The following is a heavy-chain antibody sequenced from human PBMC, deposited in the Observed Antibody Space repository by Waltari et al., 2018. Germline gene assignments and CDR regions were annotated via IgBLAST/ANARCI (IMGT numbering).Heavy chain of an antibody. J-gene: IGHJ6*03. CDR1: GGSFSGYY. Sequence: QVQLQQWGAGLLKPSETLSLTCAVYGGSFSGYYWSWSRQPPGKGLEWIGEINHSGSTNYNPSLKSRVTISVDTSKNQFSLKLSSVTAADTAVYYCARGVRGRYYYYYYMDVWGKGTTVTVSS. D-gene: IGHD3-10*01. V-gene: IGHV4-34*01. CDR2: INHSGST. CDR3: ARGVRGRYYYYYYMDV.